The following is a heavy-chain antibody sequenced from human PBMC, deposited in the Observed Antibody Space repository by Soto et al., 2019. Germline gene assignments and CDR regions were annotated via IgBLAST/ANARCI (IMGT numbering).Heavy chain of an antibody. V-gene: IGHV4-39*01. CDR3: ARHRRPYYDSRGYLEY. J-gene: IGHJ4*02. CDR1: GGSISSSSYY. D-gene: IGHD3-22*01. CDR2: LYYSWST. Sequence: SETLSLTCTVSGGSISSSSYYWGWIRQPPGKGLEWIGSLYYSWSTYYNPSLKSRVTLSVDTSKNQFSLNLSSVTSSDTAVYYCARHRRPYYDSRGYLEYWGQGTLVTVSS.